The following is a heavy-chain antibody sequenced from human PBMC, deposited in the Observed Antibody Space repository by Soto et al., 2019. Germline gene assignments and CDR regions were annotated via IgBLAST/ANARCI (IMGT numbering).Heavy chain of an antibody. J-gene: IGHJ4*02. D-gene: IGHD4-17*01. Sequence: ASVKVSCKASGYTFTSYDINWVRQATGQGLEWMGWMNPNSGNTNYTQKLQGRVTMTTDASTSTAYMELRSLRSDDTAVYYCARDLPFYGDSGGYFDYWGQGTLVTVSS. CDR1: GYTFTSYD. V-gene: IGHV1-18*01. CDR3: ARDLPFYGDSGGYFDY. CDR2: MNPNSGNT.